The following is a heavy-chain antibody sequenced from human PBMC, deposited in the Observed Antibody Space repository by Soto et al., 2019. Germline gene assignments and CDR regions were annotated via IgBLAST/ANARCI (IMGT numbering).Heavy chain of an antibody. V-gene: IGHV4-30-4*08. CDR3: ARGGYCSGGSCYDYYYYGMGV. CDR2: IYYSGST. D-gene: IGHD2-15*01. CDR1: GDSITSNSYF. Sequence: TLSLTCTVSGDSITSNSYFWAWIRQPPGKELEWIGYIYYSGSTYYNPSLKSRVTISVDTSKNQFSLKLSSVTAADTAVYYCARGGYCSGGSCYDYYYYGMGVWGQGTTVTVSS. J-gene: IGHJ6*02.